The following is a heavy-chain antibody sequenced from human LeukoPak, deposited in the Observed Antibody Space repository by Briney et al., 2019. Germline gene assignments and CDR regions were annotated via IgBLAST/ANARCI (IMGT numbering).Heavy chain of an antibody. CDR1: GGSFSGYY. J-gene: IGHJ4*02. Sequence: PSETLSLTCAVYGGSFSGYYWSWIRQPPGKGLEWIGEINHSGSTNYNPSLKSRVTISVDTSKNQFSLKLSFVTAADTAVYYCARGARIAAAGTLLNYWGQGTLVTVSS. CDR2: INHSGST. V-gene: IGHV4-34*01. CDR3: ARGARIAAAGTLLNY. D-gene: IGHD6-13*01.